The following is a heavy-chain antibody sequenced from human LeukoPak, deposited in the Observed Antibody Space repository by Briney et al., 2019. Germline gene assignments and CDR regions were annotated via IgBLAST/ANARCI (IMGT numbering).Heavy chain of an antibody. CDR1: GFTFSSDD. CDR3: AKHTYYYESSGTTALFDY. Sequence: TVGSLRLSCAASGFTFSSDDMSWVRQAPGKGLVWVTGISGSGGSTYYADSVKGRFTISRDNSKNTLYLRMNSLRAEDTAVYYCAKHTYYYESSGTTALFDYWGQGTLVTVSS. V-gene: IGHV3-23*01. J-gene: IGHJ4*02. CDR2: ISGSGGST. D-gene: IGHD3-22*01.